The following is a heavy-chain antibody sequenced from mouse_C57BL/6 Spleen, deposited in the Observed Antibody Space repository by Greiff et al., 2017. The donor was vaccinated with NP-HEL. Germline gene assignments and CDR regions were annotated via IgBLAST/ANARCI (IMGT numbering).Heavy chain of an antibody. D-gene: IGHD2-3*01. CDR2: ISYDGSN. CDR3: AREDDGYYVFDV. V-gene: IGHV3-6*01. J-gene: IGHJ1*03. CDR1: GYSITSGYY. Sequence: EVKLEESGPGLVKPSQSLSLTCSVTGYSITSGYYWNWIRQFPGNKLEWMGYISYDGSNNYNPSLKNRISITRDTSKNQFFLKLNSVTTEDTATYYCAREDDGYYVFDVWGTGTTVTVSS.